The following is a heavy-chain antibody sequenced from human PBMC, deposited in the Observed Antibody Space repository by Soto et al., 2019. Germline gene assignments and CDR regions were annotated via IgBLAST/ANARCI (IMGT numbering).Heavy chain of an antibody. D-gene: IGHD6-13*01. J-gene: IGHJ1*01. V-gene: IGHV3-53*01. CDR2: IYSGGST. CDR1: GFTVSSNY. Sequence: GGSLRLSCAASGFTVSSNYMSWVRQAPGKGLEWVSVIYSGGSTYYADSVKGRFTISRDNSKNTLYLQMNSLRAEDTAVYYCARYAFIAAAGSNAEYFQHWGQGTLVTVSS. CDR3: ARYAFIAAAGSNAEYFQH.